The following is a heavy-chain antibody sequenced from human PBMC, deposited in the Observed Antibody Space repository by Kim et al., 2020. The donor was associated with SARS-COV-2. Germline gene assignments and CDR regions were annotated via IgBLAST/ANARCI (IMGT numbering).Heavy chain of an antibody. Sequence: GGSLRLSCAASGFTFSSYGMHCVRQAPGKGLEWVAVIWYDGSNKYYADSVKGRFTISRDNSKNTLYLQMNSLRAEDTAVYYCARDIKLGEWELLGDYWGQGSLVTVSS. J-gene: IGHJ4*02. CDR1: GFTFSSYG. CDR2: IWYDGSNK. CDR3: ARDIKLGEWELLGDY. D-gene: IGHD1-26*01. V-gene: IGHV3-33*01.